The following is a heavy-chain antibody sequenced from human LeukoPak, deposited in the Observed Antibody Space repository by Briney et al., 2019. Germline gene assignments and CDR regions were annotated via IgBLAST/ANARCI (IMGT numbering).Heavy chain of an antibody. D-gene: IGHD2-2*01. Sequence: SETLSLTCTVSGGSISSYYWNWIRQPPGKGLEWMGNIYYSGSTNYNPSLKSRVTISVDTCENQFSLKLSSVTAADTAVYYCARVVCSSSSCEKRGAFDIWGQGTMVTVSS. V-gene: IGHV4-59*01. CDR3: ARVVCSSSSCEKRGAFDI. CDR2: IYYSGST. J-gene: IGHJ3*02. CDR1: GGSISSYY.